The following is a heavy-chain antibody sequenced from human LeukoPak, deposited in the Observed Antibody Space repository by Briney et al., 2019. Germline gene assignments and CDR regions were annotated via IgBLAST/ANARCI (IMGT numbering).Heavy chain of an antibody. CDR3: ARHEKSSPILLRFLEWLTNWFDP. Sequence: SETLSLTCTVSGGSISSSSYYWGWIRQPPGKGLEWIGSIYYSGSTYYNPSLKSRVTISVDTSKNQFSLKLSSVTAADTAVYYCARHEKSSPILLRFLEWLTNWFDPWGQGTLVTVSS. V-gene: IGHV4-39*01. D-gene: IGHD3-3*01. J-gene: IGHJ5*02. CDR2: IYYSGST. CDR1: GGSISSSSYY.